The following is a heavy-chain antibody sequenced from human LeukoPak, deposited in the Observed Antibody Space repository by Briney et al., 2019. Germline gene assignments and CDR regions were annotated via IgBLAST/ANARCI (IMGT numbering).Heavy chain of an antibody. D-gene: IGHD4-23*01. CDR3: ATLTGGDDAFDI. CDR1: GGSISSYY. Sequence: KPSETLSLTCTVFGGSISSYYWSWIRQPPGKGLEWIGYIFYTGSTNYNPSLKSRVTISVLTSKNWFSLKLSSVTAADTAVYYCATLTGGDDAFDIWGQGTMVTVSS. J-gene: IGHJ3*02. CDR2: IFYTGST. V-gene: IGHV4-59*01.